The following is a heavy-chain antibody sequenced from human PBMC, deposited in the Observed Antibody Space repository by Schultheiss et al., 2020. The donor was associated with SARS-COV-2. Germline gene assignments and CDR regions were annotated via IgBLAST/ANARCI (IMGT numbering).Heavy chain of an antibody. J-gene: IGHJ6*03. CDR3: ARPPQTVYYYYMDV. Sequence: GGSLRLSCAASGFTVSSNYMSWVRQAPGKGLEWVSGVTGSGGSTYYADSVKGRFTISRDNSKNTLYLQMNSLRAEDTAVYYCARPPQTVYYYYMDVWGKGTTVTVSS. CDR2: TGSGGST. V-gene: IGHV3-53*05. CDR1: GFTVSSNY. D-gene: IGHD4-17*01.